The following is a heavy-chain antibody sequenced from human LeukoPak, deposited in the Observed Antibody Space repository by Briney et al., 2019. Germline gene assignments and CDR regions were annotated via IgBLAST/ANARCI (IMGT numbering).Heavy chain of an antibody. D-gene: IGHD4-17*01. CDR1: GYSFTNYW. Sequence: GESLKISCKGSGYSFTNYWIGWVRQMPGKGLEWMGIIYPADSDTTYSPSFQGQVTISADKSISTAFLQWSSLKASDTAMYYCARQRTLGDYADYFDYWGQGTLVTVSS. CDR2: IYPADSDT. CDR3: ARQRTLGDYADYFDY. J-gene: IGHJ4*02. V-gene: IGHV5-51*01.